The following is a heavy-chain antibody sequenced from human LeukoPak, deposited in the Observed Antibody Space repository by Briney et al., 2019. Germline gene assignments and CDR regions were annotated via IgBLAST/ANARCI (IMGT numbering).Heavy chain of an antibody. V-gene: IGHV4-61*02. J-gene: IGHJ6*03. CDR3: ARDTTIFGVVTDYYYYYMDV. D-gene: IGHD3-3*01. CDR2: IYTSGST. CDR1: GGSISSGSYY. Sequence: SQTLSLTCTVSGGSISSGSYYWSWIRQPAGKGLEWIGRIYTSGSTNYNPSLKSRVTISVDTSKNQFSLKLSSVTAADTAVYYCARDTTIFGVVTDYYYYYMDVWGKGTTVTVSS.